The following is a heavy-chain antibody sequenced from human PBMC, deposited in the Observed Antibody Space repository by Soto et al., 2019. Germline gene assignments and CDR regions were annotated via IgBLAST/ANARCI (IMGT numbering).Heavy chain of an antibody. Sequence: ASVKVSCKASGYTFTSYAMRWVRQAPGQRLEWMGWINAGNGNTKYSQKFQGRVTITRDTSASTAYMELNSLRAEDTAVYYCAREADYVNWFDPWGQGTLVTVSS. CDR1: GYTFTSYA. D-gene: IGHD4-17*01. CDR2: INAGNGNT. V-gene: IGHV1-3*01. CDR3: AREADYVNWFDP. J-gene: IGHJ5*02.